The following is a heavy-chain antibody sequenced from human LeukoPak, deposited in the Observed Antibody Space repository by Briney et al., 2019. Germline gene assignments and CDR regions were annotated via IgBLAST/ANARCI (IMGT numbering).Heavy chain of an antibody. CDR1: GYTFTGYY. V-gene: IGHV1-2*02. Sequence: GASVKVSCKASGYTFTGYYMHWVRQAPGQGLEWMGWTNPNSGGTNYAQKFQGRVTMTRDTSISTAYMELSRLRSDDTAVYYCARDVKMIYYDSSGYPIYYYYMDVWGKGTTVTVSS. D-gene: IGHD3-22*01. CDR2: TNPNSGGT. CDR3: ARDVKMIYYDSSGYPIYYYYMDV. J-gene: IGHJ6*03.